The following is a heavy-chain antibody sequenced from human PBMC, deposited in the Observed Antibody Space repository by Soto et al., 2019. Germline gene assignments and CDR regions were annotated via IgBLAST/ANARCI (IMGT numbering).Heavy chain of an antibody. CDR1: GFAFSSYW. CDR3: ARDIPPYSSGWYVYYYGMDV. J-gene: IGHJ6*02. V-gene: IGHV3-74*01. Sequence: PGGSLRLSCAASGFAFSSYWMHWARQAQGKGLVWVSRINSDGSSTSYADSVKGRFTISRDNAKNTLYLQMNSLRAEDTAVYYCARDIPPYSSGWYVYYYGMDVWGQGTTVTVSS. D-gene: IGHD6-19*01. CDR2: INSDGSST.